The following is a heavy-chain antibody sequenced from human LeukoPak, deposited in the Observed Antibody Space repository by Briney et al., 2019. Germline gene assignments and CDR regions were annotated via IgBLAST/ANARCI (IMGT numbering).Heavy chain of an antibody. CDR1: GVSISSGGYY. V-gene: IGHV4-31*03. CDR2: IYYSGST. Sequence: PSQTLSLTCTVSGVSISSGGYYWSWIRQHPGKGLEWIGYIYYSGSTYYNPSLKSRVTISVDTSKNQFSLKLSSVTAADTSVYFCARVSRGGSCYFDLDYWGQGTLVTVSS. J-gene: IGHJ4*02. D-gene: IGHD2-15*01. CDR3: ARVSRGGSCYFDLDY.